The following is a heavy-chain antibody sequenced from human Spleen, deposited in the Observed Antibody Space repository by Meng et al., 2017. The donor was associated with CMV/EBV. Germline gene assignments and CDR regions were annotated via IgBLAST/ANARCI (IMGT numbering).Heavy chain of an antibody. CDR2: ISAYNGNT. Sequence: ASVKVSCKASGYTFFSYGISWVRQAPGQGLEWMGWISAYNGNTKYAQKLQDRVTMTTDTSTSTAYMELRSLRSEDTAVYYCAADSGCSSTSCYTGALGYWGQGTLVTVSS. CDR3: AADSGCSSTSCYTGALGY. CDR1: GYTFFSYG. D-gene: IGHD2-2*02. V-gene: IGHV1-18*01. J-gene: IGHJ4*02.